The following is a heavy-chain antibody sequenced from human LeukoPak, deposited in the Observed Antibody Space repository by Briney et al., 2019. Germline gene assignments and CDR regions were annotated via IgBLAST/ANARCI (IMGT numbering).Heavy chain of an antibody. CDR1: GFTFSSYG. J-gene: IGHJ3*02. Sequence: GGSLRLSCAASGFTFSSYGMHWVRQAPGKGLEWVAVISYDGSNKYYADSVKGRFTISRDNSKNTLYLQMNSLRAEDTAVYYLAKDQAVADTSDACDIGGRGTMDSVS. V-gene: IGHV3-30*18. CDR3: AKDQAVADTSDACDI. CDR2: ISYDGSNK. D-gene: IGHD6-19*01.